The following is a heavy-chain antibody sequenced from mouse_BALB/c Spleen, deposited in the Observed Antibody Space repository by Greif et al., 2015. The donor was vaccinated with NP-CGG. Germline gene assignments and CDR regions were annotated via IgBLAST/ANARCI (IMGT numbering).Heavy chain of an antibody. CDR1: GFSLTSYG. V-gene: IGHV2-5*01. J-gene: IGHJ4*01. Sequence: VQLQQSGLGLVQPPQSLSITCTVSGFSLTSYGVHWVRQSPGKGLEWLGVIWRGGSTDYNAAFMSRLSITKDNSKSQVFFKMNSLQADDTAIYYCAKKGYYDYDGAMDYWGQGTSVTVSS. CDR3: AKKGYYDYDGAMDY. CDR2: IWRGGST. D-gene: IGHD2-4*01.